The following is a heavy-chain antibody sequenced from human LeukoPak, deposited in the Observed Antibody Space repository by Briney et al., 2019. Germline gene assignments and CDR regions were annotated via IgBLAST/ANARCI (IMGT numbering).Heavy chain of an antibody. CDR1: GFTFSSYA. CDR2: ISGSGGST. J-gene: IGHJ4*02. V-gene: IGHV3-23*01. Sequence: PGGSLRLSCAASGFTFSSYAMSWVRQAPGKGLEWVSAISGSGGSTYYADSVKGRFTISRDNSKNTQYLQMNSLRAEDTAVYYCARVPHENNYGDYVYFDYWGQGTLVTVSS. D-gene: IGHD4-17*01. CDR3: ARVPHENNYGDYVYFDY.